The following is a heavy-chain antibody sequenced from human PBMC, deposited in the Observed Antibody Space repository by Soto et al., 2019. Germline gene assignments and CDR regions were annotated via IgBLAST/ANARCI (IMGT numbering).Heavy chain of an antibody. CDR3: TTGRDDLLY. J-gene: IGHJ4*02. CDR1: GFTFNKVW. CDR2: IKSKIDGGTT. V-gene: IGHV3-15*07. Sequence: EVQLVESGGGLVKPGGSLRLSCAVSGFTFNKVWMNWVRQAPGKGLEWVGRIKSKIDGGTTDYAATVKGRFTITRDYSKDTLYLQMNSLKTENTAAYFCTTGRDDLLYWGQGTLVTVSS. D-gene: IGHD1-1*01.